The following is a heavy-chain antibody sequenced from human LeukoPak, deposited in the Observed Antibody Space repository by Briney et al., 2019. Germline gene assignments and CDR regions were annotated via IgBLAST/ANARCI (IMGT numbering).Heavy chain of an antibody. Sequence: GSLRLSCAASGFTFNNAWMSWIRQPPGKGLEWIGEINHSGSTNYNPSLKSRVTISVDTSKNQFSLKLSSVTAADTAVYYCARRWRPGIAAAGYDYWGQGTLVTVSS. CDR3: ARRWRPGIAAAGYDY. J-gene: IGHJ4*02. CDR1: GFTFNNAW. D-gene: IGHD6-13*01. CDR2: INHSGST. V-gene: IGHV4-34*01.